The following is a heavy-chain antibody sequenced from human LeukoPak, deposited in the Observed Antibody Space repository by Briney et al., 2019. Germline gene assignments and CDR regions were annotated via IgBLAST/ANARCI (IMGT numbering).Heavy chain of an antibody. Sequence: SETLPLTCTVSGGSISTHYWTWIRQPPGKGLEWIGYISYIGTTNYNPSLKSRVSISVDTSKTYISLKLSSVTAADTAVYYCARDQTTVTKGFDIWGQGTKVTVSS. V-gene: IGHV4-59*11. CDR3: ARDQTTVTKGFDI. CDR2: ISYIGTT. D-gene: IGHD4-17*01. J-gene: IGHJ3*02. CDR1: GGSISTHY.